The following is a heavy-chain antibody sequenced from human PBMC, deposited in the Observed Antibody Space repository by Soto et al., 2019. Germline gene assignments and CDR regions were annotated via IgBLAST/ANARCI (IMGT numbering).Heavy chain of an antibody. J-gene: IGHJ6*03. CDR2: MNPNSGNT. D-gene: IGHD4-17*01. V-gene: IGHV1-8*01. CDR3: ARGEGYGDQYYYYMDV. CDR1: GYTFTSYD. Sequence: ASVKVSCKASGYTFTSYDINWVRQATGQGLEWMGWMNPNSGNTGYAQKFQGRVTMTRNTSISTAYMELSSLRSEDTAVYYCARGEGYGDQYYYYMDVWGKGTTVTVSS.